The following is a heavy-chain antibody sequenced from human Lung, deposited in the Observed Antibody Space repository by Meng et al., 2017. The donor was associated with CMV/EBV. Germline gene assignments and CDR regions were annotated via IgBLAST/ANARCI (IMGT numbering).Heavy chain of an antibody. CDR1: GFTFSSYW. CDR2: IKQDGSEK. Sequence: GGSXRLXCAASGFTFSSYWMSWVRQAPGKGLEWVANIKQDGSEKYYVDSVKGRFTISRDNAKNSLYLQMNSLRAEDTAVYYCARVRYSKGMGYYYGMDVWGQGTTVTVSS. D-gene: IGHD3-16*02. CDR3: ARVRYSKGMGYYYGMDV. J-gene: IGHJ6*02. V-gene: IGHV3-7*01.